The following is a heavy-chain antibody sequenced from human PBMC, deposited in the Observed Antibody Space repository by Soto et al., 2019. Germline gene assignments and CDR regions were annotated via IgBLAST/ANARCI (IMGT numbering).Heavy chain of an antibody. CDR2: LFHGDGDT. CDR1: GSIFTDYW. Sequence: GESLKISCNSFGSIFTDYWIAWVRQMPGEVLEWMGSLFHGDGDTRYSQPFQGQVTISADKPIRTAYMQWSSLKASDTAMYYCARRPSGGTYYFDLWGLGTMVPVSS. CDR3: ARRPSGGTYYFDL. V-gene: IGHV5-51*01. J-gene: IGHJ4*02. D-gene: IGHD1-26*01.